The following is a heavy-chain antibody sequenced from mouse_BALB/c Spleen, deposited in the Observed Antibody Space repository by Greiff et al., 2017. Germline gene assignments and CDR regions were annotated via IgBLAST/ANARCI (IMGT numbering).Heavy chain of an antibody. CDR2: IWTGGGT. Sequence: VQLKESGPGLVAPSQSLSITCTVSGFSLTSYDISWIRQPPGKGLEWLGVIWTGGGTNYNSAFMSRLSISKDNSKSQVFLKMNSLQTDDTAIYYCVRGYAMDYWGQGTSVTVSS. J-gene: IGHJ4*01. CDR3: VRGYAMDY. V-gene: IGHV2-9-2*01. CDR1: GFSLTSYD.